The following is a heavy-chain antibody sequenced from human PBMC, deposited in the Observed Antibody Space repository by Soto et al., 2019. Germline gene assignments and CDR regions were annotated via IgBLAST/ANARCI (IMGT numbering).Heavy chain of an antibody. CDR3: AKTITTPPSEDSTGGGALIDP. V-gene: IGHV3-30*18. J-gene: IGHJ5*02. D-gene: IGHD2-8*02. CDR1: GFRFSAFG. CDR2: VSNDGRSD. Sequence: QVQLVESGGGAVQPGRSLTLSCAASGFRFSAFGMHWVRQAPGKGLEWVAVVSNDGRSDHYADSGKGRFTISRDNSKNTLSMQMNGLRPDDTALYYCAKTITTPPSEDSTGGGALIDPWGRGARVIVSS.